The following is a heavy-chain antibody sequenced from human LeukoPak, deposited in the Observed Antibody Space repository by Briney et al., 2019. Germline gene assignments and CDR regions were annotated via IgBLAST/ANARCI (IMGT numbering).Heavy chain of an antibody. CDR1: GFTFSSYS. Sequence: LSGGSLRLSCAASGFTFSSYSMNWVRQAPWKGLEWVSHITASGTAMFYADSVKGRFTISRDNAKNSLYLQMNSLRDEDTAVYYCASSGSYRFDYWGQGTLVTVSS. V-gene: IGHV3-48*02. D-gene: IGHD1-26*01. CDR2: ITASGTAM. CDR3: ASSGSYRFDY. J-gene: IGHJ4*02.